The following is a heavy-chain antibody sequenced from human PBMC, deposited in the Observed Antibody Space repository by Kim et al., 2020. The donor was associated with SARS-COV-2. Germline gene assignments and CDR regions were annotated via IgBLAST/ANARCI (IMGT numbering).Heavy chain of an antibody. V-gene: IGHV4-34*01. Sequence: SETLSLTCAVYGGSFSGYYWSWIRQPPGKGLEWIGEINHSGSTNYNPSLKSRVTISVDTSKNQFSLKLSSVTAADTAVYYCAVVPAAQHYYGMDGWGQGT. CDR1: GGSFSGYY. D-gene: IGHD2-2*01. J-gene: IGHJ6*02. CDR3: AVVPAAQHYYGMDG. CDR2: INHSGST.